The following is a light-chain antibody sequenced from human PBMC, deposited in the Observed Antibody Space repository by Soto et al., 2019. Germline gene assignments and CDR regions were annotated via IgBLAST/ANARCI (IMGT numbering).Light chain of an antibody. CDR2: GAS. Sequence: VMTQSPATLSVSPGERATLSCRASQSVSSNLAWYQQRPGQAPRLLVYGASTRATGVPARFSGSGSETDLTLTISSLQPEDFATYSCQKSYSTTWTFGQGTKVDIK. V-gene: IGKV3-15*01. CDR3: QKSYSTTWT. CDR1: QSVSSN. J-gene: IGKJ1*01.